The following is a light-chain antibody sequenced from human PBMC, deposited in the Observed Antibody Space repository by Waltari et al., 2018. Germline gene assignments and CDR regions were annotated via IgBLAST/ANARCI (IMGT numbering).Light chain of an antibody. J-gene: IGLJ3*02. Sequence: QSVLTQPPSVSGAPGQRVTISCTGCGSNIGAGYDVHWYQQLPRAAPKLLLYGTRSRPLGVLDRVFGSTSGTVAALAITGLQAEDEAVYYCQSYDTSLSVVFGGGTKLTVL. CDR2: GTR. V-gene: IGLV1-40*01. CDR3: QSYDTSLSVV. CDR1: GSNIGAGYD.